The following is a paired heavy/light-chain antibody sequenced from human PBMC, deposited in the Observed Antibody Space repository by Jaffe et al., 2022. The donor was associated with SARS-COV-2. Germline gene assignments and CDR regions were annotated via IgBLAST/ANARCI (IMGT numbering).Heavy chain of an antibody. V-gene: IGHV3-30-3*01. D-gene: IGHD3-22*01. Sequence: QVQLVESGGGVVQPGRSLRLSCAASGFTFSSYAMHWVRQAPGKGLEWVAVISYDGSNKYYADSVKGRFTISRDNSKNTLYLQMNSLRAEDTAVYYCARGPTNYYDSSGYYSGIGDYWGQGTLVTVSS. CDR3: ARGPTNYYDSSGYYSGIGDY. J-gene: IGHJ4*02. CDR1: GFTFSSYA. CDR2: ISYDGSNK.
Light chain of an antibody. Sequence: SYELTQPPSVSVSPGQTARITCSGDALPKQYAYWYQQKPGQAPVLVIYKDSERPSGIPERFSGSSSGTTVTLTISGVQAEDEADYYCQSADSSGTYFFGGGTKLTVL. CDR3: QSADSSGTYF. CDR2: KDS. V-gene: IGLV3-25*03. J-gene: IGLJ2*01. CDR1: ALPKQY.